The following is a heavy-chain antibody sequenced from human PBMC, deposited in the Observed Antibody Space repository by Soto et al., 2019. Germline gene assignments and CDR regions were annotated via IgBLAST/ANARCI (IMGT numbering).Heavy chain of an antibody. CDR3: ARVDRKYSSSSPSRY. D-gene: IGHD6-13*01. CDR1: GYTFTSYG. Sequence: QVQLAQSGAEVKKPGASVKVSCKASGYTFTSYGISWVRQAPGQGLEWMGWISAYNGNTNYAQKLQGRVTMTTDTSTSTAYMELRSLRSDDTAVYYCARVDRKYSSSSPSRYWGQGTLVTVSS. V-gene: IGHV1-18*01. CDR2: ISAYNGNT. J-gene: IGHJ4*02.